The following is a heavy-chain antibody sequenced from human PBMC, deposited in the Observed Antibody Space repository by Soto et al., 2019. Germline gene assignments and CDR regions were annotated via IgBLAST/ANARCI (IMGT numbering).Heavy chain of an antibody. CDR3: ARDGYSSSPNPSTDY. CDR1: GYTLTELS. CDR2: FDPEDGNT. D-gene: IGHD6-13*01. J-gene: IGHJ4*02. Sequence: GASVKVSCKVSGYTLTELSMHWVRQAPGKGLEWMGGFDPEDGNTIYAQKLQGRVTMTTDTSTSTAYMELRSLRSDDTAVYYCARDGYSSSPNPSTDYWGQGTLVTVSS. V-gene: IGHV1-24*01.